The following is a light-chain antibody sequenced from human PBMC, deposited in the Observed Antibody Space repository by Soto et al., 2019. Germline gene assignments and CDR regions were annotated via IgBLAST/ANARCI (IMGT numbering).Light chain of an antibody. V-gene: IGLV2-8*01. Sequence: QSALTQPPPASGSPGQSVTISCTGTISDIGTYYYVSWYQQHPGKAPKLIIYEVSERPSGVPDRFSGSKSGNTASLTVSGLQAEDEAHYYCSSYAGTKTLVFGGGTKLTVL. CDR2: EVS. CDR3: SSYAGTKTLV. J-gene: IGLJ2*01. CDR1: ISDIGTYYY.